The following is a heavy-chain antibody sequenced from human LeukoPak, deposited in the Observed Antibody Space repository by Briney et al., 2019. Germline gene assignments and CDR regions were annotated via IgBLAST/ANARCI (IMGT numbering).Heavy chain of an antibody. J-gene: IGHJ6*03. CDR3: AMKFSRDYYYMDV. CDR1: GFTFDDYA. CDR2: VTWNGGST. V-gene: IGHV3-20*04. Sequence: GGSLRLSCAASGFTFDDYAMHWVRQAPGKGLEWVSGVTWNGGSTGYAASVEGRFTISRDNAKNSLYLQMNSLRAEDTALYYCAMKFSRDYYYMDVWGKGTTVTVSS.